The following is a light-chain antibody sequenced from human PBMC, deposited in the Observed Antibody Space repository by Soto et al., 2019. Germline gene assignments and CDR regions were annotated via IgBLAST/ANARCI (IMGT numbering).Light chain of an antibody. Sequence: DIQMTQSPSTLSASVGDRVTITCRASQSISSWLAWYQQKPGKAPKLLIYKASSLGSGVPSRFSGSGSGTEFTLTISSLQPDDFATYFCQQYNSYSLTFGGGTKVEIK. CDR3: QQYNSYSLT. CDR1: QSISSW. J-gene: IGKJ4*01. CDR2: KAS. V-gene: IGKV1-5*03.